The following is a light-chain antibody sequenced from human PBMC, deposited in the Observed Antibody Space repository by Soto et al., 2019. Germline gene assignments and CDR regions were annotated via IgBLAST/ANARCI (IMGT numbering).Light chain of an antibody. CDR3: QPYNSYSEA. CDR1: QTISSW. J-gene: IGKJ1*01. V-gene: IGKV1-5*03. CDR2: KAS. Sequence: DIQMTQSPSTLSGSVGDRVTITCRASQTISSWLAWYQQKPGKAPKLLIYKASTLKSGVPSRFSGRGSGTEFTLTISSLQPDDFATYYCQPYNSYSEAFGQGTKV.